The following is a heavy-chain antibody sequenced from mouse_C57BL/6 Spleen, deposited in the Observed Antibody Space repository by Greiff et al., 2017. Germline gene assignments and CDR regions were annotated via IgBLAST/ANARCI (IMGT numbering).Heavy chain of an antibody. CDR1: GYSITSGYY. Sequence: EVQLQQSGPGLVKPSQSLSLTCSVTGYSITSGYYWNWIRQFPGNKLEWMGYISYDGSNNYNPSLKNRISITRDTSKNQFFLKLNSVTTEDTATYYCARGYALDFMDYWGQGTSVTVSS. J-gene: IGHJ4*01. CDR2: ISYDGSN. V-gene: IGHV3-6*01. CDR3: ARGYALDFMDY. D-gene: IGHD2-10*02.